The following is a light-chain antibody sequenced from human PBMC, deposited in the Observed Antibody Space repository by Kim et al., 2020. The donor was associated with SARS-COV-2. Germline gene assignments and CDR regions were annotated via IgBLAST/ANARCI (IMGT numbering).Light chain of an antibody. J-gene: IGKJ1*01. Sequence: PGERATLSCRASQSVDSNYLAWYQQKPGQAPRLLIFGASSRATGIPDRFRGSGSGTDFTLTISRLEPEDFAVYYCQQYDSSPLTFGQGTKVDIK. CDR3: QQYDSSPLT. CDR1: QSVDSNY. V-gene: IGKV3-20*01. CDR2: GAS.